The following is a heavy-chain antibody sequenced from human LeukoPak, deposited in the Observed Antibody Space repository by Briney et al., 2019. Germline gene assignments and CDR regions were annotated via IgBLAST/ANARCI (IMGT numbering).Heavy chain of an antibody. CDR2: IYYSGST. D-gene: IGHD3-10*01. CDR1: GGSISSGGYY. CDR3: ARGQRITMVRGVITAFDY. J-gene: IGHJ4*02. Sequence: SETLSLTCTVSGGSISSGGYYWSWIRQHPGEGLEWIGYIYYSGSTYYNPSLKSRVTISVDTSKNQFSLKLSSVTAADTAVYYCARGQRITMVRGVITAFDYWGQGTLVTVSS. V-gene: IGHV4-31*03.